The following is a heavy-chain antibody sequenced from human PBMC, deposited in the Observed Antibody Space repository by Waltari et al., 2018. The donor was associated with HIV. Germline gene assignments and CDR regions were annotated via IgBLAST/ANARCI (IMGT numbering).Heavy chain of an antibody. D-gene: IGHD2-15*01. J-gene: IGHJ4*02. V-gene: IGHV3-30-3*01. CDR3: AKDYMRGGYCSGGSCYVFDY. Sequence: QVQLVESGGGVVQPGRSLRLSCAASGFTFSHYAMHWVRQAPGKGLEWVAVISYDGDNKHYADSVKGRFTISRDNTENTLSLQMNSLRAGDTAVYYCAKDYMRGGYCSGGSCYVFDYWGQGTLVAVSS. CDR1: GFTFSHYA. CDR2: ISYDGDNK.